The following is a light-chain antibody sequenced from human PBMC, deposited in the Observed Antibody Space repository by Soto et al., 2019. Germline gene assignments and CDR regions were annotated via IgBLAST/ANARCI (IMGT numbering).Light chain of an antibody. CDR3: HQDGNWPPT. V-gene: IGKV3-15*01. J-gene: IGKJ1*01. Sequence: EVVMTQSPATLSVSPGERGTLSCRASQSVDGNLAWYQQKPGQAPRLLIYGASTRTTGIPARFSGSGSGTGFTLTITSLQSEDYAFYYCHQDGNWPPTFGHGNKVEIK. CDR1: QSVDGN. CDR2: GAS.